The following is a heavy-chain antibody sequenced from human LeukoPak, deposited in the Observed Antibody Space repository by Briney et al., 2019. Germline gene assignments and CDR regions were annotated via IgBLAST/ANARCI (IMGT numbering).Heavy chain of an antibody. J-gene: IGHJ4*02. V-gene: IGHV4-59*01. CDR3: ARRMSYGTDYYFDY. Sequence: PSETLSLTCTVSGGSISSYYWSWIRQPPGKGLEWIGYIYYSGSTNYNPSLKSRVTISIDTSKNQFSLKLSSVTAADTAVYYCARRMSYGTDYYFDYWGQGTLVTVSS. CDR2: IYYSGST. D-gene: IGHD5-18*01. CDR1: GGSISSYY.